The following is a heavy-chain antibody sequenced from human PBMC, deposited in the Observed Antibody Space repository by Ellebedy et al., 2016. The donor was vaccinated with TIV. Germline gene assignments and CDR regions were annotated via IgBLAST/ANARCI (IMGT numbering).Heavy chain of an antibody. CDR2: MRYDGSNK. Sequence: PGGSLRLSCAASGFTFSDYGMHWVRQAPGKGLEWVAFMRYDGSNKYYADSVKSRFTISRDNSKNTLYLRMNSLRAEDTAVYYCAKFPYYYDSSGYSFWGQGTLVTVSS. CDR1: GFTFSDYG. V-gene: IGHV3-30*02. D-gene: IGHD3-22*01. J-gene: IGHJ4*02. CDR3: AKFPYYYDSSGYSF.